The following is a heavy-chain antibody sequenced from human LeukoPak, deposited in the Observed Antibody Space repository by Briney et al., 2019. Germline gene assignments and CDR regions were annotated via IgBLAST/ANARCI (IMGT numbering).Heavy chain of an antibody. CDR2: ISYDGSNK. J-gene: IGHJ4*02. CDR1: GFTFSSYG. D-gene: IGHD1-26*01. CDR3: AKDSGGILANGY. Sequence: GRSLRLSCAASGFTFSSYGMHWVRQAPGKGLEWVAVISYDGSNKYYADSVKGRFTISRGNSKNTLYLQMNSLRAEDTAVYYCAKDSGGILANGYWGQGTLVTVSS. V-gene: IGHV3-30*18.